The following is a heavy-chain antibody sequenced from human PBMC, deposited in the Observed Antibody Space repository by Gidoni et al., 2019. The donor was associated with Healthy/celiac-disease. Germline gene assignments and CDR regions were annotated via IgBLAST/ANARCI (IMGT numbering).Heavy chain of an antibody. CDR2: IYYSGST. CDR3: ARQGIAVPYYFDY. V-gene: IGHV4-31*03. CDR1: GGSISSGGYY. D-gene: IGHD6-19*01. Sequence: QVQLQESGPGLVKPSQTLSLTCTVSGGSISSGGYYWSWIRQHPGKGLEWIGYIYYSGSTSYNPSLKSRVTISVDTSKTQFSLKLSSVTSADTAVYYCARQGIAVPYYFDYWGQGTLVTVSS. J-gene: IGHJ4*02.